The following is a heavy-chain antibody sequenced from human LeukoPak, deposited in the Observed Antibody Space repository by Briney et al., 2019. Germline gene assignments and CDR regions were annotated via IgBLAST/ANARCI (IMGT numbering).Heavy chain of an antibody. D-gene: IGHD6-6*01. J-gene: IGHJ4*02. V-gene: IGHV4-59*08. CDR1: GGSISGWY. CDR3: ARQVTDSSPYYFDY. Sequence: SETLSLTCTVSGGSISGWYWSWIRQPPGKGLEWIGYIYGSGYTNYNPSLKSRVTISVDTSKNQFSLKLSSVTAADTAVYYCARQVTDSSPYYFDYWGQGTLVTVST. CDR2: IYGSGYT.